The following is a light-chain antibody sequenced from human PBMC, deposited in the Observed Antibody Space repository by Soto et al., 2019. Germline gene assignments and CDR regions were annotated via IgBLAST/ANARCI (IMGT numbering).Light chain of an antibody. Sequence: DIQMTQPPSTLSGSVGDRVTITCRASQTISSWLAWYQQKPGKAPKLLIYKASTLKSGVPSRFSGSGSGTEFTLTISSLQPDDFATYYCQQSYSTPITFGQGTRLEIK. CDR2: KAS. V-gene: IGKV1-5*03. J-gene: IGKJ5*01. CDR1: QTISSW. CDR3: QQSYSTPIT.